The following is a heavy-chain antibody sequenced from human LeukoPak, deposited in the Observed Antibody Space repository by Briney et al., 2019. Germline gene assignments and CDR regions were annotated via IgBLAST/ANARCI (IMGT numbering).Heavy chain of an antibody. V-gene: IGHV3-23*01. Sequence: GGSLRLSCAASGFTFSDYAMNWVRQAPGKGLEWVSSIGGSGGATYYADSVKGRFTISRDNSKNTLYLQMNSLRAEDTAVYYCARGGYCTTTACYTIPDFWGQGTLVTAAS. J-gene: IGHJ4*02. CDR1: GFTFSDYA. CDR3: ARGGYCTTTACYTIPDF. D-gene: IGHD2-2*02. CDR2: IGGSGGAT.